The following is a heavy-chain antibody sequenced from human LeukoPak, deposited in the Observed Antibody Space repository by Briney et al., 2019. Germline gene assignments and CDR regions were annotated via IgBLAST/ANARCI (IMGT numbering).Heavy chain of an antibody. CDR3: AREATPGTNWFDP. V-gene: IGHV1-2*02. J-gene: IGHJ5*02. CDR2: INPNSGGT. Sequence: ASVKVSCKASGYTFNVYYIHWVRPAPGQGLEWMGWINPNSGGTNYVQKFQGRVTMTRDTSISTAYMELNRLKSDDTAVYFCAREATPGTNWFDPWGQGTLVTVSS. D-gene: IGHD6-13*01. CDR1: GYTFNVYY.